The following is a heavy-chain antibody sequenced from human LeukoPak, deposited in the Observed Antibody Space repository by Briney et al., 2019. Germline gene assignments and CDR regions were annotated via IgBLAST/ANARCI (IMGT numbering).Heavy chain of an antibody. V-gene: IGHV3-64*01. D-gene: IGHD3-16*01. CDR1: GFTFSSYA. CDR3: ARDRFEAAIDY. CDR2: ISSNGGST. J-gene: IGHJ4*02. Sequence: GGSLRLSCAASGFTFSSYAMHWVRQAPGKGLEYVSAISSNGGSTYYANSVKGRFTISRDNSKNTLYLQMGSLRAEDMAVYYCARDRFEAAIDYWGQGTLVTVSS.